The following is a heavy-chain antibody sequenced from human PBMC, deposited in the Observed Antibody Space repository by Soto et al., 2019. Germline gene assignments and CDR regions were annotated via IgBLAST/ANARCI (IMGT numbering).Heavy chain of an antibody. CDR2: FDPEDGET. CDR3: ATAGRRGYPKNWFDP. CDR1: GYTLTELS. J-gene: IGHJ5*02. Sequence: QVQLVQSGAEVKKPGASVKVSCKVSGYTLTELSMHWVRQAPGKGLEWMGGFDPEDGETIYAQKFQGRVTMTEDTSTDTAYMELSSPRSEVTAVYYYATAGRRGYPKNWFDPWGQGTLVTVSS. V-gene: IGHV1-24*01. D-gene: IGHD6-13*01.